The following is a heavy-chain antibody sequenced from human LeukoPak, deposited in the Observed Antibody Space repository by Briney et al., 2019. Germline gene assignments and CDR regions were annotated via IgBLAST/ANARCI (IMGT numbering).Heavy chain of an antibody. CDR2: IYTSGST. V-gene: IGHV4-4*07. CDR3: ARGSGRTKYIGLMYYFDY. CDR1: GGSISSYY. J-gene: IGHJ4*02. D-gene: IGHD1-26*01. Sequence: SETLSLTCTVSGGSISSYYWSWIRQPAGKGLEWIGRIYTSGSTNYNPSLKSRVTMSVDTSKNQFSLKLSSVTAADTAVYYCARGSGRTKYIGLMYYFDYWGQGTLVTVSS.